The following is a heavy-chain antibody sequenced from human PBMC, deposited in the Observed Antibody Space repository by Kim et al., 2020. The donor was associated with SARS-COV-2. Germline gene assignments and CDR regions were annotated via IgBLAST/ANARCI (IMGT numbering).Heavy chain of an antibody. CDR3: ARGVRRQWLVRGFSYYFDY. V-gene: IGHV1-8*01. CDR2: MNPNSGNT. D-gene: IGHD6-19*01. J-gene: IGHJ4*02. CDR1: GYTFTSYD. Sequence: SVKVSCKASGYTFTSYDINWVRQATGQGLELMGWMNPNSGNTGYAQKFQGRVTMTRNTSISTAYMELSSLRSEDTAVYYCARGVRRQWLVRGFSYYFDYWGQGTLVTVSS.